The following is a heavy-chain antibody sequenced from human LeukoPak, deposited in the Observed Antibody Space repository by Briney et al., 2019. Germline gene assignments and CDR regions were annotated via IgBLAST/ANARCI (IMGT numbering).Heavy chain of an antibody. CDR3: ARGGHRRYYYTSGSAFDP. CDR1: GYTFTSYG. V-gene: IGHV1-18*01. D-gene: IGHD3-10*01. CDR2: ISAYNGNT. J-gene: IGHJ5*02. Sequence: ASVKVSCKASGYTFTSYGISWVRQTPGQGLEWMGWISAYNGNTHYAQNLQGRVTMTTDTSTSTAYMELKSLRSDDTAVYYCARGGHRRYYYTSGSAFDPWGQGTLVTVSS.